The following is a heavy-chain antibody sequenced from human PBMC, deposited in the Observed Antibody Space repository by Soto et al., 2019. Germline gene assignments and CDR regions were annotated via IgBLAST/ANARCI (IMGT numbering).Heavy chain of an antibody. J-gene: IGHJ5*02. V-gene: IGHV4-4*02. D-gene: IGHD3-10*01. CDR1: GGSISISNW. Sequence: PSDTLSLTCAVSGGSISISNWWSWFRQPPGKGLEWIGEIYHSGSTNYNPSLKSRVTISVDKSKNQFSLKLSSVTAADTAVYYCASSTTMVRGVMSSWGQGTLVTVSS. CDR3: ASSTTMVRGVMSS. CDR2: IYHSGST.